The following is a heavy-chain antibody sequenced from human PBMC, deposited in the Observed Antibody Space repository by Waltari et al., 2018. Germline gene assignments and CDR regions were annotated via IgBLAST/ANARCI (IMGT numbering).Heavy chain of an antibody. CDR1: GFIFSNYG. V-gene: IGHV1-18*01. CDR2: ISAYNCNT. J-gene: IGHJ4*02. D-gene: IGHD6-13*01. CDR3: ARDDVDSSSFGGF. Sequence: QLQLVQSGAEVKKPGASVKVSCKGSGFIFSNYGITWVRQAPGQGLEWMGWISAYNCNTNYERKFQRRVTMTTDPSTSTAYMELSSLRSDDTAVYYCARDDVDSSSFGGFWGQGTLVTVSS.